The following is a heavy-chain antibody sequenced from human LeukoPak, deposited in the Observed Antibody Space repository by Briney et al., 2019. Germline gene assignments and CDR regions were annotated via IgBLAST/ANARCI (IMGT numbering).Heavy chain of an antibody. Sequence: SETLSLTCTVSGGSISSSSYYWGWIRQPPGKGLEWIGSIYYSGSTYYNPSLKSRVTMSVDTSKNQFSLKLSSVTAADTAVYYCARGSGVQQLADYFDYWGQGTLVTVSS. CDR3: ARGSGVQQLADYFDY. J-gene: IGHJ4*02. D-gene: IGHD6-13*01. CDR1: GGSISSSSYY. CDR2: IYYSGST. V-gene: IGHV4-39*07.